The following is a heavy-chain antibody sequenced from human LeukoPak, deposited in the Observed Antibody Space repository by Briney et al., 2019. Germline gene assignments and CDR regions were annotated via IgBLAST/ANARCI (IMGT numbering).Heavy chain of an antibody. J-gene: IGHJ3*02. CDR1: GFTFDDYA. D-gene: IGHD3-22*01. CDR2: ISWDGGST. CDR3: AKAGDLPDRSSAFDI. V-gene: IGHV3-43D*03. Sequence: GGSLRLSCAASGFTFDDYAMHWVRQAPGKGLEGVSLISWDGGSTYYADSVKGRFTISRDNSKNSLYLQMNSLRAEDTALYYCAKAGDLPDRSSAFDIWGQGTMVTVSS.